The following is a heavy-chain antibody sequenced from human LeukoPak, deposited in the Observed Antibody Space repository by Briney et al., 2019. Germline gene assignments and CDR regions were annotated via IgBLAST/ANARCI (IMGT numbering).Heavy chain of an antibody. J-gene: IGHJ4*02. V-gene: IGHV4-30-4*08. D-gene: IGHD5-12*01. Sequence: SQNLSLTCTVSGGSISSGDYYWSWIRQPPGKGLEWIGYIYYSGSTYYNPSLKSRVTISVDTSKNQFSLKLSSVTAADTAVYYCATLRVATPYYFDYWGQGTLVTVSS. CDR3: ATLRVATPYYFDY. CDR2: IYYSGST. CDR1: GGSISSGDYY.